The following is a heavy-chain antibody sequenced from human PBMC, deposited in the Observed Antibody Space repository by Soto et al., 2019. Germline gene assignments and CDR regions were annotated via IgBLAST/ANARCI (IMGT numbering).Heavy chain of an antibody. Sequence: EVQLLESGGGLVQPGGSLRLSCAASGFTFSSYAMSWVRQAPGKGLEWVSAISGSGGSTYYADSVKGRFTISRDNSKNTLYLQMNSLRAEDTAVYYCASGDLDSSSWPRYYYYGMDVWGQGTTVTVSS. V-gene: IGHV3-23*01. D-gene: IGHD6-13*01. J-gene: IGHJ6*02. CDR3: ASGDLDSSSWPRYYYYGMDV. CDR2: ISGSGGST. CDR1: GFTFSSYA.